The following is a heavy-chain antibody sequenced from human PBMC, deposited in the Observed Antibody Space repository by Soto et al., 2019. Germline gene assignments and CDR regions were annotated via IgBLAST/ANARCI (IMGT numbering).Heavy chain of an antibody. D-gene: IGHD3-3*01. CDR1: GFTFSSYW. V-gene: IGHV3-74*01. CDR3: ARARRHGDFWSGYSPPWDFDL. J-gene: IGHJ2*01. CDR2: INRDGSST. Sequence: EVQLVESGGGLVQPGGSLRLSCAASGFTFSSYWMHWVRQAPGKGLVWVSRINRDGSSTSYADSVKGRFTISRDNAKNTLYLQLNRLRAEDTDVYYCARARRHGDFWSGYSPPWDFDLWGRGTLVTVS.